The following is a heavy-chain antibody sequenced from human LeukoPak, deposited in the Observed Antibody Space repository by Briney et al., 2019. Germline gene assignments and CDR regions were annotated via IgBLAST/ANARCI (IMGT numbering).Heavy chain of an antibody. Sequence: QSGGSLRLSCAASGFTVSSNYMSWVRQAPGKGLEWVSVIYSGGSTYYADSVKGRSTISRDNSKNTLYLQMNSLRAEDTAVYYCAKDRLELRQYYFDYWGQGTLVTVSS. D-gene: IGHD1-7*01. CDR3: AKDRLELRQYYFDY. V-gene: IGHV3-53*01. J-gene: IGHJ4*02. CDR1: GFTVSSNY. CDR2: IYSGGST.